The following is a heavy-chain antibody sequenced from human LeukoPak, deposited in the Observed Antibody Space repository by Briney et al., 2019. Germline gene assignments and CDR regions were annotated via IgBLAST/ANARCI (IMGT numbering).Heavy chain of an antibody. V-gene: IGHV3-21*01. CDR2: ISSSSSYM. Sequence: GGSLRLSCAASGFTFSSYSMNWVRQAPGKGLEWVSSISSSSSYMYYADSVKGRFTISRDNAKNSLYLQMNSLRAEDTAVYYCARFVYYDSSGYGSGGALWGQGTLVTVSS. CDR3: ARFVYYDSSGYGSGGAL. CDR1: GFTFSSYS. D-gene: IGHD3-22*01. J-gene: IGHJ4*02.